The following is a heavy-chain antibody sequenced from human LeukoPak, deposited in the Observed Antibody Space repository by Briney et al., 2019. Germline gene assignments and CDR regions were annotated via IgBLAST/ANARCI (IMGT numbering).Heavy chain of an antibody. CDR3: ARDGYSGNDGL. CDR1: GGSISSYY. V-gene: IGHV4-59*01. J-gene: IGHJ4*02. CDR2: IYHSGST. D-gene: IGHD5-12*01. Sequence: SETLSLTCTVSGGSISSYYWSWIRQPPGKGLEWIGYIYHSGSTKYNPPLKSRVTISVDTSKNQFSLKLSSVTAADTAVYYCARDGYSGNDGLWGQGSLVTVSS.